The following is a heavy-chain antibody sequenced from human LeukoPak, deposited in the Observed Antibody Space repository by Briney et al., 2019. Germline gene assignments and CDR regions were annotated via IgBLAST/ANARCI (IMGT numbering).Heavy chain of an antibody. CDR1: GFTFSNFW. J-gene: IGHJ4*02. CDR3: ARDVYYYDSSGYPPDY. CDR2: IKQDETEK. Sequence: GGSLRLSCTASGFTFSNFWMGWVRQAPGKGLEWVANIKQDETEKFYLGSVKGRFTISRDNAKNSLYLQMNSLRSDDTAVYYCARDVYYYDSSGYPPDYWGQGTLVTVSS. V-gene: IGHV3-7*03. D-gene: IGHD3-22*01.